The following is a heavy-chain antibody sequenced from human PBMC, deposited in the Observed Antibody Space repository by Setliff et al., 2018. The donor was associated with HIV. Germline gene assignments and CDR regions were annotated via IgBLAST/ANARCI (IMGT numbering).Heavy chain of an antibody. J-gene: IGHJ4*02. Sequence: GGSLRLSCAASGFTFSDYYMSWIRQAPGKGLEWVSYISSSSTYRIYADSVKGRFTISRDNAKNSLYLQMNGLRAEDTAVYYCARDQRAGVYGDYNYYFDSWGQGTLVTVSS. CDR1: GFTFSDYY. D-gene: IGHD4-17*01. CDR3: ARDQRAGVYGDYNYYFDS. CDR2: ISSSSTYR. V-gene: IGHV3-11*05.